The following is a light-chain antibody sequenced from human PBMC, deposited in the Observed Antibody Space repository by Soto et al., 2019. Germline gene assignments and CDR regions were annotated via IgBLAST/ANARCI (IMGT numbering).Light chain of an antibody. CDR3: QQYNNWPPLT. Sequence: EIVMTQSPATLSVSPGETATLSCRASQSVSSSLAWYQQTPGRAPRLLIYAASTRATGIPTRFSGSGSGTEFTLTISSLQSEDFAVYFCQQYNNWPPLTFGGGTKVDIK. CDR1: QSVSSS. CDR2: AAS. V-gene: IGKV3-15*01. J-gene: IGKJ4*01.